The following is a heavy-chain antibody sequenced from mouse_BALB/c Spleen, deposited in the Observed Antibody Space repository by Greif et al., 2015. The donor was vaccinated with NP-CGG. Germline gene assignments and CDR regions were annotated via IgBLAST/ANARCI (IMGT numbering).Heavy chain of an antibody. CDR2: IHPGSGGT. V-gene: IGHV1-15*01. CDR3: TRWDDYGSSALWFDY. D-gene: IGHD1-1*01. J-gene: IGHJ3*01. CDR1: GYTFTDYE. Sequence: VKLVESGAELVRPGASVKLSCKALGYTFTDYEMHWVKQTPVHGLEWIGAIHPGSGGTAYNQKFKGKATLTADKSSSTAYMELSSLTSEDSAVYYCTRWDDYGSSALWFDYWGQGTLVTVSA.